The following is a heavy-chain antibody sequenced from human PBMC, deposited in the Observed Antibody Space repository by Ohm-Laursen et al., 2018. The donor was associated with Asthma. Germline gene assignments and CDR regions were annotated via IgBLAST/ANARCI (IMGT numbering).Heavy chain of an antibody. D-gene: IGHD3-10*01. CDR2: INGDGGIK. V-gene: IGHV3-74*01. J-gene: IGHJ4*02. CDR1: GFTITNYW. Sequence: GSLRLSCTASGFTITNYWMHWVRQAPGKGLVWVSRINGDGGIKSYAASVKGRFTISRDDAKNTVYLQMNSLRVDDTAVYYCAYEFGGSGDYWGQGTLVTVSS. CDR3: AYEFGGSGDY.